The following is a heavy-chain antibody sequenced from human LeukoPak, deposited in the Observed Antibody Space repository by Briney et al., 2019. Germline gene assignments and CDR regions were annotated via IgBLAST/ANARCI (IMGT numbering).Heavy chain of an antibody. CDR2: ISSNGGST. CDR1: GFTFSSYA. Sequence: GGSLRLSCAASGFTFSSYAMHWVRQAPGKGLEYVSAISSNGGSTFYANSVKDRFTISRDNSKNTLCLQMGSLRAEDMAVYYCASSRGGSDSRGNYYIWGQGTLVTVSS. J-gene: IGHJ4*02. CDR3: ASSRGGSDSRGNYYI. V-gene: IGHV3-64*01. D-gene: IGHD3-22*01.